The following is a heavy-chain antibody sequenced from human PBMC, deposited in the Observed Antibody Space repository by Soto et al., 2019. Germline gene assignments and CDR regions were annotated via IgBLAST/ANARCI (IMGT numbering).Heavy chain of an antibody. CDR1: GGTFSRHA. CDR2: IIPIFGTA. D-gene: IGHD3-22*01. J-gene: IGHJ4*02. Sequence: QVQLVQSGAEVRKPGSSVKVSCKASGGTFSRHAISWVRQAPGQGLEWMGGIIPIFGTANHPQKFQGRVTINSDESTSTVYMELSSLRSEDTAMYYCARGWGYDSNDYYYAYWGQGTLVIVSA. CDR3: ARGWGYDSNDYYYAY. V-gene: IGHV1-69*01.